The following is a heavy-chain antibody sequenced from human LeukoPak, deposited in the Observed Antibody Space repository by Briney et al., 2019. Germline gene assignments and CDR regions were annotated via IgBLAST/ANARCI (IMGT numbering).Heavy chain of an antibody. CDR3: TTDLWYSGSIFDY. Sequence: GGSLRLSCAASGFTFSSYSMNWVRQAPGKGLEWVARIKSKTDGGTTDYAAPGKGRFTISRDDSKNTLYLQMNSLKTEDTAVYYCTTDLWYSGSIFDYWGQGTLVTVSS. J-gene: IGHJ4*02. CDR2: IKSKTDGGTT. V-gene: IGHV3-15*01. D-gene: IGHD1-26*01. CDR1: GFTFSSYS.